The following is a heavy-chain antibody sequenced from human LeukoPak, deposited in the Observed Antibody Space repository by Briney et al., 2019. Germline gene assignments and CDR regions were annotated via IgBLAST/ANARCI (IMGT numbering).Heavy chain of an antibody. CDR3: AKDKGGYNYAYDY. Sequence: GGSLRLSCAASGFTFSSYAMSWVRQAQGKGLEWVSAISWSSGSIDYADSVKGRFTISRDNAKNSLYLQMNSLRAEDTALYYCAKDKGGYNYAYDYWGQGILVTVSS. CDR2: ISWSSGSI. CDR1: GFTFSSYA. V-gene: IGHV3-9*01. J-gene: IGHJ4*02. D-gene: IGHD5-18*01.